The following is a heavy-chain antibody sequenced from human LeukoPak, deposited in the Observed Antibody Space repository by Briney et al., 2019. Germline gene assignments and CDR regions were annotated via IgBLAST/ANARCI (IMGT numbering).Heavy chain of an antibody. V-gene: IGHV7-4-1*02. CDR3: AKDTYYYDSSGYHQRILDY. D-gene: IGHD3-22*01. Sequence: GASVKVSCKASGYTFTSYAMNWVRQAPGQGLEWMGWINTNTGNPPYAQGFTGRFVFSLDTSVSTAYLHISSLKAEDTAVYYCAKDTYYYDSSGYHQRILDYWGQGTLVTVSS. CDR2: INTNTGNP. J-gene: IGHJ4*02. CDR1: GYTFTSYA.